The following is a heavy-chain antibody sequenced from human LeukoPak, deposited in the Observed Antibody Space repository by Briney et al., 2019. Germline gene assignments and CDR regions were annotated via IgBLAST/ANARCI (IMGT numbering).Heavy chain of an antibody. CDR1: GYTFTGYY. Sequence: ASVKVSCKASGYTFTGYYMHWVRQAPGQGLEWMGWINPNSGGTNYAQQFQGRVTMTRDTSISTAYMELSRLRSDDTAVYYCARVPVWLGRDYWGQGTLVTVSS. J-gene: IGHJ4*02. CDR2: INPNSGGT. CDR3: ARVPVWLGRDY. D-gene: IGHD6-19*01. V-gene: IGHV1-2*02.